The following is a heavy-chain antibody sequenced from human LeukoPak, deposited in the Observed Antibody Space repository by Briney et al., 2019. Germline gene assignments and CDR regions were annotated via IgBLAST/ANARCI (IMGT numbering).Heavy chain of an antibody. CDR3: ARDAGYSSSGPAFDI. CDR1: GFTFSSYD. D-gene: IGHD6-13*01. J-gene: IGHJ3*02. Sequence: PGGSLRLSCAASGFTFSSYDMHWVRQATGKGLEWVSAIGTAGDTYYPGSVKGRFTISRENAENSLYLQMNSLRAGDTAVYYCARDAGYSSSGPAFDIWGQGTMVTVSS. CDR2: IGTAGDT. V-gene: IGHV3-13*01.